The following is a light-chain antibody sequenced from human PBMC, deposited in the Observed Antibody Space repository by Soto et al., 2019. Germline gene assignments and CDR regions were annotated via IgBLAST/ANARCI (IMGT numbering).Light chain of an antibody. V-gene: IGKV3-15*01. CDR1: QSVSVD. CDR3: QQYNNWPIT. CDR2: DAS. J-gene: IGKJ5*01. Sequence: EILLTQSPATLSVSPGDRATLSCRASQSVSVDLAWYHHKPGQAPRLLIYDASTRALDTPARFAGSGSGTEFTLTISSLQSEDFAVYFCQQYNNWPITFGQGTRLEI.